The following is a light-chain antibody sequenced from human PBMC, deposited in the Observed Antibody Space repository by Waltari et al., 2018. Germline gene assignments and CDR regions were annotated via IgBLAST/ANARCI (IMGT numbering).Light chain of an antibody. CDR1: SSNIGSNA. Sequence: QSVLTQPPSASGTPGQRVTISCSGSSSNIGSNALNWYQHLPGTAPTLLIYSHDQRPSGVPARFSGSKACTSASLAISGLQSEDEADYYCGAWDDRLNVYVFGTGTRVTVL. V-gene: IGLV1-44*01. J-gene: IGLJ1*01. CDR3: GAWDDRLNVYV. CDR2: SHD.